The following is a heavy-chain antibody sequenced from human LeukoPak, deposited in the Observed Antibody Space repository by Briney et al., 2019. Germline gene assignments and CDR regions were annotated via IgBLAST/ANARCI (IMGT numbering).Heavy chain of an antibody. J-gene: IGHJ4*02. CDR3: ARARTNYYDSSDDYYFDY. CDR1: GGSISSSSYY. D-gene: IGHD3-22*01. V-gene: IGHV4-39*07. CDR2: IYHSGST. Sequence: PSETLSLTCTVSGGSISSSSYYWGWIRQPPGKGLEWIGSIYHSGSTYYNPSLKSRVTISVDTSKNQFSLKLSSVTAADTAVYYCARARTNYYDSSDDYYFDYWGQGTLVTVSS.